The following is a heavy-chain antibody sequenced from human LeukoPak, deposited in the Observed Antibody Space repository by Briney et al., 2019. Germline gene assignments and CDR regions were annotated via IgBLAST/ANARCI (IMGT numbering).Heavy chain of an antibody. D-gene: IGHD2-2*01. CDR3: AGGDNLKGYCSSTSCYGHDP. J-gene: IGHJ5*02. Sequence: GASVKVSCKASGYTFTGYYMQWGRRAPGQGLEWMGWINPNRGGTNYAQKFTGRVTMTRVTSISTAYMELSRLRSDDTAVYYCAGGDNLKGYCSSTSCYGHDPWGQGTLVTVSS. V-gene: IGHV1-2*02. CDR2: INPNRGGT. CDR1: GYTFTGYY.